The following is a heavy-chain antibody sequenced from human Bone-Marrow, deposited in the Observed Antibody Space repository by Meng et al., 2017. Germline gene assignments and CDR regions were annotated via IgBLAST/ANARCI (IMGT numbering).Heavy chain of an antibody. CDR3: AREMVGHYDSSGYLDAFDI. V-gene: IGHV1-69*13. CDR1: GGTFSSYA. J-gene: IGHJ3*02. D-gene: IGHD3-22*01. Sequence: SVKVSCKASGGTFSSYAISWVRQAPGQGLEWMGGIIPIFGIANYAQKFQGRVTITADESTSTAYMELSSLRSEDTAVYYCAREMVGHYDSSGYLDAFDIWGQGTMVTVSS. CDR2: IIPIFGIA.